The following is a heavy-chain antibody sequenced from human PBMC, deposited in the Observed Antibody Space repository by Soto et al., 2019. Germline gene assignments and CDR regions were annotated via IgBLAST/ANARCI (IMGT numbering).Heavy chain of an antibody. CDR3: ARGSMVRGVITFDY. D-gene: IGHD3-10*01. Sequence: QVQLVESGRGVVQPGRSLRLSCAASGFTFSSYGMHWVRQAPGKGLEWVAVIWYDGSNKYYADSVKGRFTISRDNSKNTLYLQMNSLRAKDTAVYYCARGSMVRGVITFDYWGQGTLVTVSS. J-gene: IGHJ4*02. V-gene: IGHV3-33*01. CDR1: GFTFSSYG. CDR2: IWYDGSNK.